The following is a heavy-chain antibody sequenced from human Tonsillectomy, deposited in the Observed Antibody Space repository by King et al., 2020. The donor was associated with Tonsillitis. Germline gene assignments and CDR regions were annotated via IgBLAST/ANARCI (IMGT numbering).Heavy chain of an antibody. CDR3: AKLDGSGPYWLNYYMDV. V-gene: IGHV3-23*04. J-gene: IGHJ6*03. CDR1: GFTFSSYA. D-gene: IGHD3-10*01. CDR2: ISGSGGGT. Sequence: DVQLVESGGGLVQSGGSLRLSCAASGFTFSSYAMSWVRQAPGKGLEWVSTISGSGGGTYYADSVRGRFTISRDNSKSTLYLQVNSLRAEDTAVYYCAKLDGSGPYWLNYYMDVWGKGTTVTVSS.